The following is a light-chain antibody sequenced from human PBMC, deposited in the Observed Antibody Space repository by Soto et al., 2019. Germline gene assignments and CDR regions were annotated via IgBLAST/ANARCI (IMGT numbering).Light chain of an antibody. J-gene: IGKJ1*01. V-gene: IGKV1-5*03. CDR3: QQYKDYWT. CDR2: ETS. Sequence: DVQMTQSPSTRSASVGDRVTITGRASQSISRWVAWYQEKRGKAPKVLIYETSCVEDGVPSRFTGSGSGTEFSLTITTLQPEDFASYYCQQYKDYWTFGQGTKVDTK. CDR1: QSISRW.